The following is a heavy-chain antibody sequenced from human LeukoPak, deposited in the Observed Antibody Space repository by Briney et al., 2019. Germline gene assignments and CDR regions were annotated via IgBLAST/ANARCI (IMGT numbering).Heavy chain of an antibody. V-gene: IGHV4-4*02. J-gene: IGHJ5*02. D-gene: IGHD6-13*01. CDR1: GDSISSSYW. CDR3: ARKGSSTWYTYWFDP. CDR2: IYQSGST. Sequence: PSGTLSLTCDVSGDSISSSYWWTWVRPPPGKGLEWIGEIYQSGSTNYDSSLKSRVTISLDKSKNQFSLKVSSLTAADTAVYYCARKGSSTWYTYWFDPWGQGTLVTVSS.